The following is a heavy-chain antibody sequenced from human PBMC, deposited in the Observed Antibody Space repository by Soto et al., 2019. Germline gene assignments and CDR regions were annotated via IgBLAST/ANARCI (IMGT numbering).Heavy chain of an antibody. V-gene: IGHV1-18*01. D-gene: IGHD3-10*01. CDR1: GYTFTNYG. J-gene: IGHJ5*02. CDR2: INVYNGNT. Sequence: QVQLVQSGGEVKKPGASVKVSCKASGYTFTNYGISWVRQAPGQGLEWMGWINVYNGNTKYAQKVQGRVTMTTDTSTSTAYMELRSLRSDDTAGYYCARGGGSGSYYNQYTWFDPWGQGTLVTVSS. CDR3: ARGGGSGSYYNQYTWFDP.